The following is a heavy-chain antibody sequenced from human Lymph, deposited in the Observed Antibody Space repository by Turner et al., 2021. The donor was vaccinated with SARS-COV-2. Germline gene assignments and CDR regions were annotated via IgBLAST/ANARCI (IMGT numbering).Heavy chain of an antibody. CDR2: IKQEGSEK. CDR1: GFTCSYYW. Sequence: EVQLVESGGGLVQPGGSLRPPCAASGFTCSYYWMSWVRQAPGKGLEWVANIKQEGSEKYYVDSVKGRFTISRDNAKNSLFLQMNSLRAEDTAVYYCARMGSSSWYFDYWGQGTLVTVSS. V-gene: IGHV3-7*01. D-gene: IGHD1-26*01. CDR3: ARMGSSSWYFDY. J-gene: IGHJ4*02.